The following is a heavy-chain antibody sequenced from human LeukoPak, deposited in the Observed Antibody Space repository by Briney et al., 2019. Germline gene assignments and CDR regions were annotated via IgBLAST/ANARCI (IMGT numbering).Heavy chain of an antibody. J-gene: IGHJ4*02. Sequence: GGSLRLSCLASGFSFSSHAMNWVRQAPGKGLEWVSGIVGSGDNTYYADSVKGRFTISRDNSKNTLYLQMNSLRAEDTAVYYCAKDSSDYDSSPFFDYWGQGTLVTVSS. CDR2: IVGSGDNT. CDR1: GFSFSSHA. D-gene: IGHD3-22*01. CDR3: AKDSSDYDSSPFFDY. V-gene: IGHV3-23*01.